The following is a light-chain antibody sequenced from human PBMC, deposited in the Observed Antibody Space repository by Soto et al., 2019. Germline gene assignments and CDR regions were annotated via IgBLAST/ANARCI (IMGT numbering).Light chain of an antibody. J-gene: IGKJ2*01. V-gene: IGKV3-11*01. CDR2: DAS. CDR1: QSVSSY. Sequence: EIVLTQSPATLSLSPGERATISCRASQSVSSYLAWYQQKPGQAPRLLIYDASNRATGIPARFSGSGSGTDFPLTISSLEPEDFAVYYCQQRSNWLYTFGQGTKLEIK. CDR3: QQRSNWLYT.